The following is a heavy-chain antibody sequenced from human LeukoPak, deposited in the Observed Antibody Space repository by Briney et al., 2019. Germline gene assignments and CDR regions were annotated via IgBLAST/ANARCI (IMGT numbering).Heavy chain of an antibody. D-gene: IGHD2-2*02. CDR2: IYTSGST. J-gene: IGHJ6*02. CDR3: ARVYCSSTSCYNSYYYYYGMDV. CDR1: GGSISSYY. V-gene: IGHV4-4*07. Sequence: SETLSLTCTVSGGSISSYYWSWIRQRAGKGLECIGRIYTSGSTNYNPSLKSRVTMSVDTSKNQFSLKLSSVTAADTAVYYCARVYCSSTSCYNSYYYYYGMDVWGQGTTVTVSS.